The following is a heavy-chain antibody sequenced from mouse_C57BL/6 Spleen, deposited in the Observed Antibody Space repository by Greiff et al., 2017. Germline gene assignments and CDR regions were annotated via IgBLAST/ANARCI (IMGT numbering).Heavy chain of an antibody. V-gene: IGHV1-15*01. CDR3: TREEDYSHYFDY. CDR1: GYTFTDYE. D-gene: IGHD2-12*01. J-gene: IGHJ2*01. CDR2: IDPETGGT. Sequence: QVHVKQSGAELVRPGASVTLSCKASGYTFTDYEMHWVKQTPVHGLEWIGAIDPETGGTAYNQKFKGKAILTADKSSSTAYMELRSLTSEDSAVYYCTREEDYSHYFDYWGQGTTLTVSS.